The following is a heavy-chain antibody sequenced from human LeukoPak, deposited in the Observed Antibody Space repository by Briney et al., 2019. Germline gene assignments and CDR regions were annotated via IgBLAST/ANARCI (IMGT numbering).Heavy chain of an antibody. V-gene: IGHV3-48*01. D-gene: IGHD6-19*01. CDR1: GFTFSDYD. Sequence: GGSLRLSCAASGFTFSDYDMNWIRQAPGTGLEWASYITGSSSSKYYADSAKGRVTISRDNAKNSLYLQMNSLRAEDTAVYYCARPTTSGWYPHWGQGTMVTVSS. J-gene: IGHJ3*01. CDR3: ARPTTSGWYPH. CDR2: ITGSSSSK.